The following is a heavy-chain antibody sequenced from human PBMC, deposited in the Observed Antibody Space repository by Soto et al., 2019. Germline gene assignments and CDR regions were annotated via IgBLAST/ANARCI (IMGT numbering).Heavy chain of an antibody. D-gene: IGHD6-13*01. V-gene: IGHV3-48*01. J-gene: IGHJ4*02. CDR3: ARALSSSSWAFDY. Sequence: EVQLVESGGGLVQPGGSLRLSCAASVFSFSTYSINWVRQAPGKGLEWVSYISSSSRTIYYAVSVKGRFTISRDNAKNSLYLQMNSLRAEDTAVYYCARALSSSSWAFDYWGQGTLVTVSS. CDR1: VFSFSTYS. CDR2: ISSSSRTI.